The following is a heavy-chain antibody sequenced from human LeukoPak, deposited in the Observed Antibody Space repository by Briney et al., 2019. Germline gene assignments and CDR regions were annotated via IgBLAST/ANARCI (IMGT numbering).Heavy chain of an antibody. CDR3: AREGLTGTTGES. V-gene: IGHV1-3*01. CDR1: GYTFTSYA. J-gene: IGHJ5*02. CDR2: INAGNGNT. D-gene: IGHD1-20*01. Sequence: GASVKVSCKASGYTFTSYAMHWVRQAPGQRLEWMGWINAGNGNTKYSQKFQGRVTITRDTSASTAYMELSSLRSEDTAVYYCAREGLTGTTGESWGQGTLVTVS.